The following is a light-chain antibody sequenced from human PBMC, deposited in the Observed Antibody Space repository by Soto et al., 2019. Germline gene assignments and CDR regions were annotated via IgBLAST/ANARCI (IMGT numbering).Light chain of an antibody. CDR2: DAS. CDR3: QQYGSSPPYT. Sequence: EIVLTQSPATLSLSPGERATLSCRASQSINRHLAWYQQKPGQAPRLLILDASDRATGIPARFSGSGSGTDFTLTISRLEPEDFAVYYCQQYGSSPPYTFGQGTRLEIK. J-gene: IGKJ5*01. CDR1: QSINRH. V-gene: IGKV3-20*01.